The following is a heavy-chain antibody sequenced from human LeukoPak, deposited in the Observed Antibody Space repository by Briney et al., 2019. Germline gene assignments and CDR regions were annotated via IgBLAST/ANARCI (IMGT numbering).Heavy chain of an antibody. D-gene: IGHD3-22*01. CDR2: INHSGST. V-gene: IGHV4-34*01. CDR3: ARHGGASVIVGFLHAFDI. Sequence: PSETLSLTCAVYGGSFSGYYWNWIRQPPGKGLEWIGEINHSGSTNYNPSLKSRVTISVDASKNQFSLNLSSVTAADTAVYYCARHGGASVIVGFLHAFDIWGQGTMVTVSS. CDR1: GGSFSGYY. J-gene: IGHJ3*02.